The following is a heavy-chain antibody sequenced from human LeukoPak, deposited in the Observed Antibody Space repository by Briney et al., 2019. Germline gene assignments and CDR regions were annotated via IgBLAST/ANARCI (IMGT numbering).Heavy chain of an antibody. Sequence: GGSLRLSCAASGFTFNIYWMHWVRQAPGKGLVWVSRINGDGSSTTCADSVKGRFTISRDNAKNTLYLQMNSLRAEDTAVYYCARDVRYSPDYWGQGTLVTVSS. CDR2: INGDGSST. V-gene: IGHV3-74*01. CDR1: GFTFNIYW. J-gene: IGHJ4*02. D-gene: IGHD3-16*02. CDR3: ARDVRYSPDY.